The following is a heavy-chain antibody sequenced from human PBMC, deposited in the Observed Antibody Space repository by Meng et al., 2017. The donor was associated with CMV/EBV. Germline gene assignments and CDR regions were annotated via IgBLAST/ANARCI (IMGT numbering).Heavy chain of an antibody. J-gene: IGHJ5*02. CDR3: ARDLIAVRPGWFDP. Sequence: ASGYTFTTYGISWVRQAPGQGPEWMGWISAYNGNTNYAQRIQGRVTMTTDTSRSTAYMELRSLRYDDTAVYYCARDLIAVRPGWFDPWGQGTLVTVSS. CDR1: GYTFTTYG. CDR2: ISAYNGNT. D-gene: IGHD6-6*01. V-gene: IGHV1-18*01.